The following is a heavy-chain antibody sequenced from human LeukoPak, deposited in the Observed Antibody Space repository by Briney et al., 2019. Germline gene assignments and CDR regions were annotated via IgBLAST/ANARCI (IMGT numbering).Heavy chain of an antibody. D-gene: IGHD6-19*01. CDR3: ARDLAYSSGWYGKAAFDI. V-gene: IGHV4-59*01. CDR2: IYYSGST. Sequence: SETLSLTCTVSGGSISSYYWSWIRQPPGKGLEWIGYIYYSGSTNYNPSLKSRVTISVDTSKNQFSLKLSSVTAADTAVYYCARDLAYSSGWYGKAAFDIWGQGTMVTVSS. CDR1: GGSISSYY. J-gene: IGHJ3*02.